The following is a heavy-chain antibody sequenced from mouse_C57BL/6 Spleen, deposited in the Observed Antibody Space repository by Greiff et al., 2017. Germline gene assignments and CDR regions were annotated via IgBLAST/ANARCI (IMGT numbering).Heavy chain of an antibody. CDR3: ERRAGTSYYYAMDD. D-gene: IGHD4-1*01. Sequence: EVKLMESGGDLVKPGGSLKLSCAASGFTFSSYGMPWVRQTPDKRLEWVATISSGGSYTYYPDSVKGRCTISRDNDTNTLYLQMSSLKSEDTAMYNYERRAGTSYYYAMDDWGQGTSVTV. CDR2: ISSGGSYT. CDR1: GFTFSSYG. V-gene: IGHV5-6*02. J-gene: IGHJ4*01.